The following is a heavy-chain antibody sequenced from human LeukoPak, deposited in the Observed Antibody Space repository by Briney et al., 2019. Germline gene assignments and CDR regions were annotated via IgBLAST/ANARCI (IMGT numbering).Heavy chain of an antibody. CDR1: GFTFRSYA. CDR3: AKDRGYSYGISEY. V-gene: IGHV3-23*01. CDR2: ISGSGGTA. J-gene: IGHJ4*02. Sequence: GGSLRLSCAASGFTFRSYAMSWVRQAPGKGVEWVSGISGSGGTAYYADSVKGQFTISRDNSKNTLYLQMNSLRAEDTAVYYCAKDRGYSYGISEYWGQGTLVTVSS. D-gene: IGHD5-18*01.